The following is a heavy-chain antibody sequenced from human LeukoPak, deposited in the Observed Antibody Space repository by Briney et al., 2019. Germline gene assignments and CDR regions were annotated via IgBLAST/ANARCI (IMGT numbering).Heavy chain of an antibody. J-gene: IGHJ6*02. Sequence: ASVMVSCKTSGYTFSSYDVNWVRQAAGRGVEGMGWMNPNSGNTVYAQKFQGRGTMTRDTYISTAYMELSSLRSEDTAVYYCARGGTLVRGVTMLSGMDVWGQGSTVTVSS. CDR3: ARGGTLVRGVTMLSGMDV. V-gene: IGHV1-8*01. D-gene: IGHD3-10*01. CDR2: MNPNSGNT. CDR1: GYTFSSYD.